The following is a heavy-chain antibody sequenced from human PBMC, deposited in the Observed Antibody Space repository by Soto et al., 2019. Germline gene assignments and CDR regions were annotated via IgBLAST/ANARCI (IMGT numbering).Heavy chain of an antibody. Sequence: SETLSLTCTVSGGSISSSSYYWGWIRQPPGKGLEWIGSIYYSGSTYYNPSLKSRVTISVDTSKNQFSLKLSSVTAADTAVYYCERHSSPYYCGMDVWGQGTPVTVSS. CDR3: ERHSSPYYCGMDV. J-gene: IGHJ6*02. V-gene: IGHV4-39*01. D-gene: IGHD6-13*01. CDR1: GGSISSSSYY. CDR2: IYYSGST.